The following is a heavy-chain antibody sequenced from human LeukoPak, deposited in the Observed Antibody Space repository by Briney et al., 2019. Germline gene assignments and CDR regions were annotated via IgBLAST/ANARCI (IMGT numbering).Heavy chain of an antibody. CDR2: INHSGST. CDR3: ARSGVMTTFGGAIAYSFDP. D-gene: IGHD3-16*02. CDR1: GGSFGGYY. Sequence: SETLSLTCAVYGGSFGGYYWSWIRQPPGKGLEWIGEINHSGSTNYNPSLKSRVTISVDTSKNQFSLKLTSVTAADTAVYYCARSGVMTTFGGAIAYSFDPWGQGTPVTVSS. J-gene: IGHJ5*02. V-gene: IGHV4-34*01.